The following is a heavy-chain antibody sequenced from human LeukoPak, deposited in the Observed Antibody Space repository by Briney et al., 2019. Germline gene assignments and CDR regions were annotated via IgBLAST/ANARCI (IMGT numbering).Heavy chain of an antibody. CDR3: VRGGGVRSWPNRWFDP. CDR2: INPATGNR. J-gene: IGHJ5*02. Sequence: ASVKVSCKASGYTFTTYDINWVRQAPGQGLEWMGWINPATGNRGYGQKFQDRVTITSDTSVSTSNMELSSLRSEDTAVYYCVRGGGVRSWPNRWFDPWGQGTLVTISS. V-gene: IGHV1-8*01. CDR1: GYTFTTYD. D-gene: IGHD3-3*01.